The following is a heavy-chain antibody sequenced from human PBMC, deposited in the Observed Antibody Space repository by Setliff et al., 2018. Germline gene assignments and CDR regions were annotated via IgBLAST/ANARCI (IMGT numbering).Heavy chain of an antibody. CDR2: IYTSGST. J-gene: IGHJ5*02. D-gene: IGHD3-3*01. CDR1: GGSISSGSYY. CDR3: ARDQYNFWSGYFYESSWFDP. Sequence: PSETLSLTCTVSGGSISSGSYYWSWIRQSAGKGLEWIGRIYTSGSTNYNPSLKSRVIISVDTSKNQFSLKLSSVTAADTAVYYCARDQYNFWSGYFYESSWFDPWGQGTLVTVSS. V-gene: IGHV4-61*02.